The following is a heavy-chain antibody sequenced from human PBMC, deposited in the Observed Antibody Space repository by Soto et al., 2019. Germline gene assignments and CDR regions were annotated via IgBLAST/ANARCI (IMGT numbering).Heavy chain of an antibody. CDR3: AKEMDVIQLKIAHDYGDYAGAFDI. Sequence: GGSLRLSCAASGFTFSSYGMHWVRQAPGKGLEWVAVISYDGSNKYYADSVKGRFTISRDNSKNTLYLQMNSLRAEDTAVYYCAKEMDVIQLKIAHDYGDYAGAFDIWGQGTMVTVSS. CDR1: GFTFSSYG. V-gene: IGHV3-30*18. CDR2: ISYDGSNK. D-gene: IGHD4-17*01. J-gene: IGHJ3*02.